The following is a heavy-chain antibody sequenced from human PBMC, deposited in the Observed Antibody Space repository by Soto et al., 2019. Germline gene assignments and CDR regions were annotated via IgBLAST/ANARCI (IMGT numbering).Heavy chain of an antibody. V-gene: IGHV4-39*01. CDR2: IYYRGNA. Sequence: QLQLQESGPGLVKPSETLSLTCSVSDDSINSDKYYWGWIRQPPGKGLEWIGSIYYRGNAYYNPSLQPRVTIPRAKSKSQFSLKLNSVTAADSAVYFCARLEGLATISYYFDFWGPGALVTVSS. CDR1: DDSINSDKYY. D-gene: IGHD3-3*01. CDR3: ARLEGLATISYYFDF. J-gene: IGHJ4*02.